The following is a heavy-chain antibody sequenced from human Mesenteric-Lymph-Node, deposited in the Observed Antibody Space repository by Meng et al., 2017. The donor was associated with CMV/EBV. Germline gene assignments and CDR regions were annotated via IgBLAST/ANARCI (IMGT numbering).Heavy chain of an antibody. V-gene: IGHV3-21*05. CDR1: GFTFSDYS. CDR2: ISSSSTYI. Sequence: GESLKISCAASGFTFSDYSMNWVRQAPGKGLEWVSYISSSSTYINYADSVKGRFTISRDNAKNSLYLQMNSLRGDDTAVYYCARDRITIFGVVITHNYYYGMDVWGQGTTVTVSS. J-gene: IGHJ6*02. CDR3: ARDRITIFGVVITHNYYYGMDV. D-gene: IGHD3-3*01.